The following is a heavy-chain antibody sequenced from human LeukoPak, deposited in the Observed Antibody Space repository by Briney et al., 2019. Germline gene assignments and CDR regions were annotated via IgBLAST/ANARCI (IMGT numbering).Heavy chain of an antibody. CDR3: AKDRGSSSWYAGECDY. D-gene: IGHD6-13*01. J-gene: IGHJ4*02. CDR1: GFTFSSYA. CDR2: ISGSGGST. Sequence: GGSLRLSCAASGFTFSSYAMSWVRQAPGKGLEWVSAISGSGGSTYYADSVKGRFTISRDNSKNTLYLQMNSLRAEDTAVYYCAKDRGSSSWYAGECDYWGQGTLVTVSS. V-gene: IGHV3-23*01.